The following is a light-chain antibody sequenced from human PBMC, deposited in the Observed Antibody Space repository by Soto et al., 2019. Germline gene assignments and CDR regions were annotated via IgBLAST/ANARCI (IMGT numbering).Light chain of an antibody. CDR1: SSDVVTYNL. CDR3: YSFAGSTTFSYV. V-gene: IGLV2-23*03. Sequence: QSALTQPASVSGSPGQSINISCTGTSSDVVTYNLVSWYQQHPGKAPTVLIYEGTKRPSGVSNRFSGSKSGNTASLTISGLQIEDEADYYCYSFAGSTTFSYVFGPGTQLTVL. CDR2: EGT. J-gene: IGLJ1*01.